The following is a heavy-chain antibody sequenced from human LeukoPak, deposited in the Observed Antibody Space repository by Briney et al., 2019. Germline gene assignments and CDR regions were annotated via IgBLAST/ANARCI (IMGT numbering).Heavy chain of an antibody. CDR1: GFTFSSYA. CDR2: ISGSGGST. Sequence: GGSLRLSCAASGFTFSSYAMSWVRQAPGKGLEWVSAISGSGGSTYYADSVKGRFTISRDNSKNTLYLQMNSLRAEDTAVYYCAMSTYYYDSSGYPYWGQGTLVTVSS. CDR3: AMSTYYYDSSGYPY. V-gene: IGHV3-23*01. D-gene: IGHD3-22*01. J-gene: IGHJ4*02.